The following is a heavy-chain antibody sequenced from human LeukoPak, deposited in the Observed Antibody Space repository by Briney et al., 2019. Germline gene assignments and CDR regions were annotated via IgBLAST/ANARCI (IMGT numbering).Heavy chain of an antibody. CDR1: GITLSNYG. V-gene: IGHV3-23*01. Sequence: GGSLRLSCAVSGITLSNYGMSWVRQAPGKGLEWVAGISGSGGSTNYADSVKGRFSISRDNPENTLYLQMNSLRAEDTAVYFCAKRGVVIRVILVGFHKEAYYFDSWGQGALVTVSS. CDR2: ISGSGGST. D-gene: IGHD3-22*01. CDR3: AKRGVVIRVILVGFHKEAYYFDS. J-gene: IGHJ4*02.